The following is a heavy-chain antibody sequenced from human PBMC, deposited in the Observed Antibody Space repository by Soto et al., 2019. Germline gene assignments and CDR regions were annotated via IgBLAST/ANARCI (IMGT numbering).Heavy chain of an antibody. CDR3: ALPHPQAPPHYYDSSGPFDY. J-gene: IGHJ4*02. D-gene: IGHD3-22*01. CDR1: GYTLTELS. CDR2: FDPEDGET. Sequence: ASVKVSCKVSGYTLTELSMHWVRQAPGKGLEWMGGFDPEDGETIYAQKFQGGVTMTEDTSTDTAYMELSSLRSEDTAVYYCALPHPQAPPHYYDSSGPFDYWGQGTLVTVSS. V-gene: IGHV1-24*01.